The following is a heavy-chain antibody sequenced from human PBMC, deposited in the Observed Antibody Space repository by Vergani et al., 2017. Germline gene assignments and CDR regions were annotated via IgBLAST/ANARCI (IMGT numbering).Heavy chain of an antibody. CDR1: GGSIRSHKW. Sequence: QVHLQESGPGLVKPPGTLSLTCVVSGGSIRSHKWLSWVRQSPGKGLEWIGETHESETSNYNPSLNSRFTISVDKSTNQSSLKLNSVTAADSGLYYCAREGEGGFNLGHWGQGTLVTVSS. CDR3: AREGEGGFNLGH. CDR2: THESETS. D-gene: IGHD5-24*01. V-gene: IGHV4-4*03. J-gene: IGHJ4*02.